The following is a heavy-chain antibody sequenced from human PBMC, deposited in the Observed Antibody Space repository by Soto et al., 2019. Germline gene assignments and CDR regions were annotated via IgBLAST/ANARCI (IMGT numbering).Heavy chain of an antibody. D-gene: IGHD6-13*01. J-gene: IGHJ6*02. CDR3: ARDRAAAGYYYGMDV. CDR2: IYSGGST. V-gene: IGHV3-53*02. CDR1: GFTVSSNY. Sequence: EVQLVETGGGLIQPGGSLRLSCAASGFTVSSNYMSWVRQAPGKGLAWVSVIYSGGSTYYADSVKGRFTISRDNSKNTLYLQMNSLRAEDTAVYYCARDRAAAGYYYGMDVWGQGTTVTVSS.